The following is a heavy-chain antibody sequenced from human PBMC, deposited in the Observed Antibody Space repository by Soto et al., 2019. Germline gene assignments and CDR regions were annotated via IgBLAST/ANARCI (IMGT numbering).Heavy chain of an antibody. V-gene: IGHV4-31*03. CDR3: AREGNLGRWIQPLDS. D-gene: IGHD2-2*03. CDR2: IYYSGST. J-gene: IGHJ4*02. CDR1: GGSISSGGYY. Sequence: SETLSLTCTVSGGSISSGGYYWSWIRQHPGKGLEWIGYIYYSGSTYYNQSLKSRVTISVDTSKNQFSLKLSSVTAADTAVYFCAREGNLGRWIQPLDSWGQGTLVTVSS.